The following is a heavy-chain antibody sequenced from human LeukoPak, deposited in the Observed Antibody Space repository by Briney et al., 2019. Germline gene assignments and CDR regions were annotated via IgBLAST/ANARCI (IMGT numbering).Heavy chain of an antibody. CDR2: ISGSGGST. Sequence: GGSLRLSCAASGFTFSSHAMNWVRQAPGKGLEWVSAISGSGGSTYYADSVKGRFTISRDNAKNTLYLQINSLRAEDTTVYYCAKGIVVVTGPLDIWGQGTMVTVSS. CDR1: GFTFSSHA. V-gene: IGHV3-23*01. CDR3: AKGIVVVTGPLDI. J-gene: IGHJ3*02. D-gene: IGHD2-21*02.